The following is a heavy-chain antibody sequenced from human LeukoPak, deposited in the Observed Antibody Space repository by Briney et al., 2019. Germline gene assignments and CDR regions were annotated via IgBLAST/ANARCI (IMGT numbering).Heavy chain of an antibody. CDR3: ARDRGGSGPTTTDY. D-gene: IGHD6-19*01. J-gene: IGHJ4*02. Sequence: PGGSLRLSCAATGFTFSTYWMHWVRQAPGKGRVWVSRISSDGSSTIYADSVMGRFTISRDNAKNTLYLQMNSLRAEDTAVYYCARDRGGSGPTTTDYWGQGTLVTVSS. CDR1: GFTFSTYW. V-gene: IGHV3-74*01. CDR2: ISSDGSST.